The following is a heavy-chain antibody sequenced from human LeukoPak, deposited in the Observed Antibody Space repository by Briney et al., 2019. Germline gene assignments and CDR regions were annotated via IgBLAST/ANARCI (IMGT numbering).Heavy chain of an antibody. CDR3: AKDMRGYDRPVDC. Sequence: GASLSLLHSAWGLTFSSHAMEWVRQAPGRGREGVSAISGSGISTYYSASVKGRFTIIRDHSKKTLYLQMNSLTAEDTAVYYCAKDMRGYDRPVDCWGRGTLVTVSS. CDR1: GLTFSSHA. V-gene: IGHV3-23*01. J-gene: IGHJ4*02. D-gene: IGHD5-12*01. CDR2: ISGSGIST.